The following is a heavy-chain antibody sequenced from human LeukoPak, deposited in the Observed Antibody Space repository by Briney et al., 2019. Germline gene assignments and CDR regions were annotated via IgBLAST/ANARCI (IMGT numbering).Heavy chain of an antibody. CDR1: GFTFSNYW. CDR2: INQDGSEK. J-gene: IGHJ4*02. Sequence: QSGGSLRLSCAASGFTFSNYWMSWVRQAPGKGLEWVANINQDGSEKYYVDSVKGRFTISRDNAKNTLYLQMNSLRAEDTAVYYCGRDLYSAADYWGQGTLVIVSS. CDR3: GRDLYSAADY. V-gene: IGHV3-7*01. D-gene: IGHD5-12*01.